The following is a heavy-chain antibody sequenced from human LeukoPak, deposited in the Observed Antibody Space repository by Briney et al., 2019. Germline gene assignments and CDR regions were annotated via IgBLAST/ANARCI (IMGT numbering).Heavy chain of an antibody. CDR2: IYYSGST. CDR3: ARGSSSSYYYYYMDV. D-gene: IGHD6-6*01. V-gene: IGHV4-59*11. J-gene: IGHJ6*03. Sequence: SETLSLTCTVSGGSTSSHYWSWIRQPPGKGLEWIGYIYYSGSTNYNPSLKSRVTISADTSKNQFSLKLSSVTAADTAVYYCARGSSSSYYYYYMDVWGKGTTVTVSS. CDR1: GGSTSSHY.